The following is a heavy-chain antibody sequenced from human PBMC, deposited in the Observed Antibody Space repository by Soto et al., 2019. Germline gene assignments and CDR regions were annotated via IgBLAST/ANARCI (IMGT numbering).Heavy chain of an antibody. CDR3: ARVGSSSGMDV. D-gene: IGHD6-6*01. CDR1: GYSISSGYY. CDR2: IYHSGST. Sequence: TLSLTCAVSGYSISSGYYWGWIRQPPGKGLEWIGSIYHSGSTYYNPSLKSRVTISVDTSKNQFSLKLSSVTAADTAVYYCARVGSSSGMDVWGQGTTVTVS. V-gene: IGHV4-38-2*01. J-gene: IGHJ6*02.